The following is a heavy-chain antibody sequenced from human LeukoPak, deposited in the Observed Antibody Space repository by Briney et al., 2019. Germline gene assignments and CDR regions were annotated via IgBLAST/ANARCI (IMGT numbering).Heavy chain of an antibody. CDR2: IYSDVNM. V-gene: IGHV3-53*01. D-gene: IGHD1-26*01. Sequence: GGSLRLSCAASGLTVSSNYMSWVRQAPGKGLEWVSVIYSDVNMHYADSVKGRFTISRDNSKNTVYLQMNNLRAEDTAVYYCARDVVGTSIEYWGQGTQDTVSS. CDR3: ARDVVGTSIEY. CDR1: GLTVSSNY. J-gene: IGHJ4*02.